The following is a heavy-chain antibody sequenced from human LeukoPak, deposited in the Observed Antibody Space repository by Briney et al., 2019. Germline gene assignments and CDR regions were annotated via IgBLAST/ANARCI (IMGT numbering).Heavy chain of an antibody. D-gene: IGHD5-18*01. Sequence: GGSLRLSCAASGFSFSNYGMNWVRQAPGKGLEWVAHIKQDRSEKYYVDSVKGRFTIARDNAKNSLYLQMNSLRAEDTAVYYCARDPSRGYNYGYGDYWGQGTLVIVSS. CDR1: GFSFSNYG. J-gene: IGHJ4*02. V-gene: IGHV3-7*01. CDR3: ARDPSRGYNYGYGDY. CDR2: IKQDRSEK.